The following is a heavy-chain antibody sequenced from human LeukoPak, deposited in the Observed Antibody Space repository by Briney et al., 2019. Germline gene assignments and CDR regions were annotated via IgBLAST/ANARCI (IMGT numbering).Heavy chain of an antibody. D-gene: IGHD3-3*01. CDR3: ARESGGDYDFWSGYYTFDY. CDR2: IYYSGST. CDR1: GGSIRSSYYY. V-gene: IGHV4-30-4*08. J-gene: IGHJ4*02. Sequence: PSEALSLTCTVSGGSIRSSYYYWGWIRQPPGKGLEWIGYIYYSGSTYYNPSLKSRVTISVDTSMNQFSLKLSSVTAADTAVYYCARESGGDYDFWSGYYTFDYWGQGTLVTVSS.